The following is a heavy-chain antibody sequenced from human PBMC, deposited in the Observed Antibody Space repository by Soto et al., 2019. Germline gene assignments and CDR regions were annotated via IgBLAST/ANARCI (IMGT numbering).Heavy chain of an antibody. CDR2: ISGYNGEI. V-gene: IGHV1-18*01. CDR1: GYTFTSYG. J-gene: IGHJ4*02. Sequence: QVQLVQSGAEVKKTGASVKVSCKASGYTFTSYGLSWVRQAPGKGLGWLGWISGYNGEINYAPKLQGRVTITRDTSTSTAYMELRSLRSDDTAIYYCARGSPFHNWGQGTLITVSS. CDR3: ARGSPFHN.